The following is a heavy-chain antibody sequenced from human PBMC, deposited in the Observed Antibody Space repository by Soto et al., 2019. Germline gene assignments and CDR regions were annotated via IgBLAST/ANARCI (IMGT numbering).Heavy chain of an antibody. D-gene: IGHD3-3*01. CDR2: IYSGGST. J-gene: IGHJ6*02. CDR3: ARGSYYDFWSGYPDYYGMDV. Sequence: GSLRLSCAASGFTVSSNYMSWVRQAPGKGLEWVSVIYSGGSTYYADSVKGRFTISRDNSKNTLYLQMNSLRAEDTAVYYCARGSYYDFWSGYPDYYGMDVWGQGTTVTVSS. CDR1: GFTVSSNY. V-gene: IGHV3-53*01.